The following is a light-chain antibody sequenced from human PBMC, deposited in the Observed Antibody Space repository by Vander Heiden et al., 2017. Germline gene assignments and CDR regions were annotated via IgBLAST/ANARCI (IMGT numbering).Light chain of an antibody. J-gene: IGLJ2*01. CDR3: SSYTSSSTLKL. Sequence: QSALTQPASVSGSPGQSITIPCTGTSSDVGGYNYVSWYQQHPGKAPKLMIYDVSNRPSGVSNRFSGSKSGNTASLTISGLQAEDEADYYCSSYTSSSTLKLFGGGTKLTVL. CDR2: DVS. V-gene: IGLV2-14*03. CDR1: SSDVGGYNY.